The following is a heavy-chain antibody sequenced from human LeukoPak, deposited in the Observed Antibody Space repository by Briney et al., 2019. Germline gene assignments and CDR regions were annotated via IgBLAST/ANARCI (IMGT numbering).Heavy chain of an antibody. J-gene: IGHJ6*02. CDR3: ARYMMGMRYYYYGMDV. V-gene: IGHV3-7*01. D-gene: IGHD7-27*01. CDR2: IKQDGSEK. Sequence: GGSLRLSCAASGFTFSSYWMSWDRQAPGKGLECVANIKQDGSEKYYVDSVKGRFTISRDNAKNSLYLQMNSLRAEDTAVYYCARYMMGMRYYYYGMDVWGQGTTVTVSS. CDR1: GFTFSSYW.